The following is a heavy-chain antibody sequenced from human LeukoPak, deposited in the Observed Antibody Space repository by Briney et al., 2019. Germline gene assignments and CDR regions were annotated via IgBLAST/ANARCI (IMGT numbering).Heavy chain of an antibody. V-gene: IGHV3-21*01. CDR3: GTVTTN. CDR1: GFTFNTYS. CDR2: ISSRSSYYI. D-gene: IGHD4-17*01. J-gene: IGHJ4*02. Sequence: PGGSLRLSCAASGFTFNTYSMNWVRQAPGKGLEWVSSISSRSSYYIYYADSVKGRFTISRDNAKNSLYLQMNSLRAEDTAVYYCGTVTTNWGQGTLVTVSS.